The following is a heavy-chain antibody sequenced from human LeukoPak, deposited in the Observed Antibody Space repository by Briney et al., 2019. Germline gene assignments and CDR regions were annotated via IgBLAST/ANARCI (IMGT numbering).Heavy chain of an antibody. CDR2: ISPSGGST. D-gene: IGHD3-9*01. Sequence: GASVKVSCKAFGYTFTGYWMHWVRQAPGQGPEWTGVISPSGGSTIYAQKFKGRVTLTRDMSTSTDYLELSSLRSEDTAVYYCARGVFDVYYYMDVWGKGTTVTVSS. V-gene: IGHV1-46*01. J-gene: IGHJ6*03. CDR1: GYTFTGYW. CDR3: ARGVFDVYYYMDV.